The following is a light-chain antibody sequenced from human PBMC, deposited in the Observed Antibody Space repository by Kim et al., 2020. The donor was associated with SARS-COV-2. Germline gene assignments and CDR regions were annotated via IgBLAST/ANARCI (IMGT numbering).Light chain of an antibody. V-gene: IGKV1-17*03. CDR3: LQHVSYPYT. J-gene: IGKJ2*01. CDR1: QDIRSF. CDR2: DAS. Sequence: SASVGDRDTITRRASQDIRSFLAWFQHKPGKVPKRLIYDASTLQSGVPARFSGSGSGTEFTLTISSLQPDDFATYYCLQHVSYPYTFGQGTKLEI.